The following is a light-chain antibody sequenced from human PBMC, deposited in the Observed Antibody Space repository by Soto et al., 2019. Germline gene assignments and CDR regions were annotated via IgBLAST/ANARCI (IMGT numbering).Light chain of an antibody. V-gene: IGLV2-14*01. Sequence: QSALTQPASVSGSPGQSITISCTGTTSDVGGYNYVSWYQQHPGKAPKLLIYEVSNRPSGVSNRFSGSKSGNTASLTISGLQAEDEAAYYCFSYTTSSAPYVFGTGTKV. J-gene: IGLJ1*01. CDR3: FSYTTSSAPYV. CDR2: EVS. CDR1: TSDVGGYNY.